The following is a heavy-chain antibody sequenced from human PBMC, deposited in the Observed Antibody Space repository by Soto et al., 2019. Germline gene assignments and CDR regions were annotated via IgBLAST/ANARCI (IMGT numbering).Heavy chain of an antibody. CDR1: GLTFSDYY. V-gene: IGHV3-11*01. CDR3: ARAAMGSSSSSVDV. CDR2: ISSSGSTI. J-gene: IGHJ6*02. D-gene: IGHD6-6*01. Sequence: GGSLRLSCAASGLTFSDYYMSWIRQAPGKGLEWVSYISSSGSTIYYADSVKGRFTISRDNAKNSLYLQMNSLRAEDTAVYYCARAAMGSSSSSVDVWGQGTTVTVSS.